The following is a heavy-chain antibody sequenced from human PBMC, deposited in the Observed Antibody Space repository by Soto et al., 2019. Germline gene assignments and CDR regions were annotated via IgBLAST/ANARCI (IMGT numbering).Heavy chain of an antibody. D-gene: IGHD1-1*01. CDR3: AKDLEKWLVQLGGLDT. Sequence: EVQLLESGGGMGQQGGSLRLSCVASGFTLSSYFMTWVRQAPGKGLEWVSAISNSGGSTYYADSVKGRFTISRDNSHNTLYLQMNNLRAEDTARYYCAKDLEKWLVQLGGLDTWGQGAQATVSS. CDR2: ISNSGGST. V-gene: IGHV3-23*01. J-gene: IGHJ5*02. CDR1: GFTLSSYF.